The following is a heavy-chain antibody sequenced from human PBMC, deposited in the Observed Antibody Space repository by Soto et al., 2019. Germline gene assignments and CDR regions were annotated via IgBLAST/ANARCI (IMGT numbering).Heavy chain of an antibody. Sequence: QVQLVQSGAEVKKPGASVKVSCKASGYTFTGYYMHWVRQAPGQGLEWMGWINPNSGGTNYAQKFQGWVTMTRDTSISTAYMELSRLRSDDTAVYYCSRGGRMKQQLAQTGNWFDPWGQGTLVTVSS. CDR3: SRGGRMKQQLAQTGNWFDP. D-gene: IGHD6-13*01. J-gene: IGHJ5*02. V-gene: IGHV1-2*04. CDR1: GYTFTGYY. CDR2: INPNSGGT.